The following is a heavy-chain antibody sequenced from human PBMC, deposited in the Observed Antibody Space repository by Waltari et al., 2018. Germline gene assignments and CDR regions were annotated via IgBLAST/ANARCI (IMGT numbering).Heavy chain of an antibody. D-gene: IGHD6-6*01. Sequence: EVQLVESGGGVVRPGGSLRLSCAASGFTFSSYAMSCVRQAPGKGLEWVSVIYSGGSTYYADSVKGRFTISRDNSKNTLYLQMNSLRAEDTAVYYCAKYSSSSGAFDIWGQGTMVTVSS. CDR1: GFTFSSYA. CDR3: AKYSSSSGAFDI. CDR2: IYSGGST. J-gene: IGHJ3*02. V-gene: IGHV3-23*03.